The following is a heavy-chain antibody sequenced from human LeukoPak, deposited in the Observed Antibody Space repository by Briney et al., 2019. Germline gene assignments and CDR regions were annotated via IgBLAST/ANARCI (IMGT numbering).Heavy chain of an antibody. Sequence: SETLSLTCTVSGGSISSYYWSWIRQPAGKGLEWIGRIYTSGSTNYNPSLKSRVTMSVDTSKNQFSLKLSSVTAADTAVYYCARGYSYGSYYYYGMDVWGQGTTVTVPS. CDR2: IYTSGST. CDR3: ARGYSYGSYYYYGMDV. J-gene: IGHJ6*02. D-gene: IGHD5-18*01. CDR1: GGSISSYY. V-gene: IGHV4-4*07.